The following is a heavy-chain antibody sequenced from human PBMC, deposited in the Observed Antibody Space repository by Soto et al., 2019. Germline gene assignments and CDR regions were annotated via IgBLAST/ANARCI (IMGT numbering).Heavy chain of an antibody. CDR3: AKDGPYYYDSSGLYYFDC. CDR2: ISYDGSNK. D-gene: IGHD3-22*01. CDR1: GFTFSSYG. J-gene: IGHJ4*02. Sequence: PGGSLRLSCAASGFTFSSYGMHWVRQAPGKGLEWVAVISYDGSNKYYADSVKGRFTISRDNSKNTLYLQMNSLRAEDTAVYYCAKDGPYYYDSSGLYYFDCWGQRTLVTVS. V-gene: IGHV3-30*18.